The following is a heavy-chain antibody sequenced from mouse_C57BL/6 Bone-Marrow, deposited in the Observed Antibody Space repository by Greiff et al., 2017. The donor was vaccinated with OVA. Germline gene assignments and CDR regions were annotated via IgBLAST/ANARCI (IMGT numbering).Heavy chain of an antibody. Sequence: EVQLQQSGAELVRPGASVKLSCTASGFNIKDDYMHWVKQRPEQGLEWIGWIDPENGDTEYASKFQGKATITADTSSNTAYLQLSSLTSEDTAVYYCTLYLGYFDYWGQGTTLTVSS. J-gene: IGHJ2*01. V-gene: IGHV14-4*01. CDR1: GFNIKDDY. D-gene: IGHD4-1*01. CDR2: IDPENGDT. CDR3: TLYLGYFDY.